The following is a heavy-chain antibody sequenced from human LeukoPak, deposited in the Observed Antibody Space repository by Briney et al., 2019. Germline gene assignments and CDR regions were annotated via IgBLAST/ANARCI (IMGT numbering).Heavy chain of an antibody. J-gene: IGHJ4*02. Sequence: GGSLRLSCAASGFTFSSYAFTWVRQAPGKGLEWVSTISTSGGNTYYADSVKGRFTVSRDNSKDTLYLQTNSLRAEDTAVYYCARGAAGHFDYWGQGTLVTVSS. V-gene: IGHV3-23*01. CDR1: GFTFSSYA. CDR3: ARGAAGHFDY. D-gene: IGHD6-19*01. CDR2: ISTSGGNT.